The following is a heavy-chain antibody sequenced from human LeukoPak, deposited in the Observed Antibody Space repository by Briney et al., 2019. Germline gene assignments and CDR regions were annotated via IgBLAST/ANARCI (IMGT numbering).Heavy chain of an antibody. CDR1: RGSIGSYY. CDR2: LYYSGST. Sequence: PSETLSLTCTVCRGSIGSYYWNCMRQPPGKGLEWIGYLYYSGSTNYNPSLKSRVTISVDTSKNQFSLKLRSVTAAETGVYYCERLPPGSGYFDYWGQGTLVTVSS. V-gene: IGHV4-59*08. J-gene: IGHJ4*02. CDR3: ERLPPGSGYFDY. D-gene: IGHD6-19*01.